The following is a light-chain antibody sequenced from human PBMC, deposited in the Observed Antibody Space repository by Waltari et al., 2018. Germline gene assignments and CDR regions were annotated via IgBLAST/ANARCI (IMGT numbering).Light chain of an antibody. V-gene: IGLV1-40*01. CDR3: QSYDSSLSGSV. CDR2: GNS. J-gene: IGLJ2*01. CDR1: SPNIGAGYD. Sequence: QSGLTQPPSVSGAPGQRVTIPCTGSSPNIGAGYDVPWYQLLPGTAPKLLIYGNSNRPSGVPDRFSGSKSGTSASLAITGLQAEDEAGYYCQSYDSSLSGSVFGGGTKLTVL.